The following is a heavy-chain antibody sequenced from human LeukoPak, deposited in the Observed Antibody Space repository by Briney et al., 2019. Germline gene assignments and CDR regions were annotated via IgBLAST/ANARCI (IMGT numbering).Heavy chain of an antibody. CDR1: GGSISSSSYY. D-gene: IGHD3-3*01. CDR2: IYYSGST. V-gene: IGHV4-39*07. J-gene: IGHJ6*03. CDR3: AREKTIFGVVITSYMDV. Sequence: SETLSLTCTVSGGSISSSSYYWGWIRQPPGKGLEWIGRIYYSGSTYYNPSLKSRVTISVDTSKNQFSLKLSSVTAADTAVYYCAREKTIFGVVITSYMDVWGKGTTVTVSS.